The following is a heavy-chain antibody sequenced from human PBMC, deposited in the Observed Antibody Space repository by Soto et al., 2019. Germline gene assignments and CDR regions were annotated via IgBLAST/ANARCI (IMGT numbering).Heavy chain of an antibody. D-gene: IGHD1-26*01. CDR1: GYNFASYA. V-gene: IGHV1-3*01. J-gene: IGHJ1*01. CDR3: ARDLDVRYYSEYFQH. Sequence: QVQLVQSGAEVKKPGASVKVSCKASGYNFASYALHWVRQAPGQRLEWMGWINAGNGNTKYSQTLQGRVTITRDTSASTVYMELSSLRSEDTAMYYCARDLDVRYYSEYFQHWGQGTPVTVSS. CDR2: INAGNGNT.